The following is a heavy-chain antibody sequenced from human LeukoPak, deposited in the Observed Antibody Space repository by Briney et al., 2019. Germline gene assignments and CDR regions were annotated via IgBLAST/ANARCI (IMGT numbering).Heavy chain of an antibody. CDR1: GGTFSSYT. CDR3: AGGESTVVTGGGDI. V-gene: IGHV1-69*02. J-gene: IGHJ3*02. D-gene: IGHD4-23*01. Sequence: GASVKVSCKASGGTFSSYTISWVRQAPGQGLEWMERTIPILRISNYSQKFQGRFTITPDKSTSTAYMELSSLISEDTAVYYCAGGESTVVTGGGDIWGQGTMVTVSS. CDR2: TIPILRIS.